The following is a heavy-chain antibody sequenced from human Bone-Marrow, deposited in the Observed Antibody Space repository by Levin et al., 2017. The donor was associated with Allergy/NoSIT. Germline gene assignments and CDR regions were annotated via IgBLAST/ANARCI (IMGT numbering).Heavy chain of an antibody. J-gene: IGHJ4*02. CDR3: TTDYYDTSGSFVDY. D-gene: IGHD3-22*01. CDR2: VKSKIDGGRT. CDR1: GFTFSDAW. Sequence: LSLTCAASGFTFSDAWMNWVRQAPGKGLEWVGHVKSKIDGGRTDYAAAVKGRFIISRDDSKATVHLQMNNLKTEDAGLYYCTTDYYDTSGSFVDYWGRGTRVTVST. V-gene: IGHV3-15*07.